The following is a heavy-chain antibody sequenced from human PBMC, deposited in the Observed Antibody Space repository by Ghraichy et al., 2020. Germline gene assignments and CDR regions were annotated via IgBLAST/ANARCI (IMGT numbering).Heavy chain of an antibody. V-gene: IGHV3-11*03. CDR2: ISITSSDI. CDR1: GFSFSDYY. CDR3: ATFSQNRNYFDY. J-gene: IGHJ4*02. D-gene: IGHD2/OR15-2a*01. Sequence: GGSLRLSCTVSGFSFSDYYMSWIRQAPGKGLEWVSFISITSSDINYADSVKGRFTISRDNVKNSLYLQMNSLRAEDTAVYYCATFSQNRNYFDYWGQRTLVTVSS.